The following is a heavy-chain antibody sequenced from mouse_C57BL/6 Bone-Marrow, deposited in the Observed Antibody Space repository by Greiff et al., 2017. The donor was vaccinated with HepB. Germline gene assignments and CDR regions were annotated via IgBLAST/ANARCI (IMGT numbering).Heavy chain of an antibody. CDR1: GFNIKDDY. CDR2: IDPENGDT. CDR3: TTGYGSGSFDV. D-gene: IGHD1-1*01. V-gene: IGHV14-4*01. Sequence: EVQLQQSGAELVRPGASVKLSCTASGFNIKDDYMHWVKQRPEQGLEWIGWIDPENGDTEYASKFQGKATITADTSSNTAYLQLSSLTSEDTAVYYCTTGYGSGSFDVWGTGTTVTVSS. J-gene: IGHJ1*03.